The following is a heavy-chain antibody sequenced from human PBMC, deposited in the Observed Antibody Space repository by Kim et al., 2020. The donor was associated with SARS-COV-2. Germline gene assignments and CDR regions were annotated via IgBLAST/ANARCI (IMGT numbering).Heavy chain of an antibody. CDR1: GFTFRTFW. J-gene: IGHJ4*02. CDR3: ARDLRSPSADYYFDY. V-gene: IGHV3-74*03. D-gene: IGHD4-17*01. CDR2: ISGDGSSK. Sequence: GGSLRLSCAASGFTFRTFWIHWVHQGPGKGLEWVSGISGDGSSKSDADSVKGRFTISRDNAKNTVSLQMNSLRAEDTAVYFCARDLRSPSADYYFDYWGQGILVTVSS.